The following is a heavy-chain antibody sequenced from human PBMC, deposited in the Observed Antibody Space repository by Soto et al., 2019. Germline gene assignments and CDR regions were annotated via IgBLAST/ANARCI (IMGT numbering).Heavy chain of an antibody. J-gene: IGHJ4*02. Sequence: ASVKVSCKASGYTFTSYGISWVRQAPGQGLEWMGWISAYNGNTNYAQKLQGRVTMTTDTSTSTAYMELRSLRSDDTAVYYCARVRIVLMVPTQDYWGQGTLVTVSS. CDR2: ISAYNGNT. D-gene: IGHD2-8*01. CDR1: GYTFTSYG. CDR3: ARVRIVLMVPTQDY. V-gene: IGHV1-18*01.